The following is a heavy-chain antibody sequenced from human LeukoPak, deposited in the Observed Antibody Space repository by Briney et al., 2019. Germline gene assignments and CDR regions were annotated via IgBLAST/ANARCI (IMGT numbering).Heavy chain of an antibody. D-gene: IGHD2-2*01. Sequence: PGGSLRLSCAASGFTFSSYWVSWVRQAPGKGLEWVANIKQDGSEKYYVDSVKGRFTTSRDNAKNSLYLQMNSLRAEDTAVYYCARDPIVVVPAAYYYYYGMDVWGQGTTVTVSS. CDR2: IKQDGSEK. CDR3: ARDPIVVVPAAYYYYYGMDV. V-gene: IGHV3-7*01. CDR1: GFTFSSYW. J-gene: IGHJ6*02.